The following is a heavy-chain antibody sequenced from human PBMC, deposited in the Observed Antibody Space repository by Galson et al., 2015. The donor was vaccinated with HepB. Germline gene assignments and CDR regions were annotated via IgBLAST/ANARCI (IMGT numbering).Heavy chain of an antibody. Sequence: SVKVSCKASGYTFTSYGISWVRQAPGQGLEWMGWISAYNGNTNYAQKLQGRVTMTTDTSTSTAYMELRSLRSDDTAVYYCARDLGGGSSGWFYYMDVWGKGTTVTVSS. V-gene: IGHV1-18*01. CDR1: GYTFTSYG. J-gene: IGHJ6*03. CDR3: ARDLGGGSSGWFYYMDV. D-gene: IGHD6-19*01. CDR2: ISAYNGNT.